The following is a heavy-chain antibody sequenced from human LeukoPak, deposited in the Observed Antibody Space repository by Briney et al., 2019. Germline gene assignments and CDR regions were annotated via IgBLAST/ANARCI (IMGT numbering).Heavy chain of an antibody. CDR1: GFTFSSYG. J-gene: IGHJ4*02. CDR3: AKDWVHGDADY. D-gene: IGHD4-17*01. V-gene: IGHV3-33*06. CDR2: IWYDGSNK. Sequence: GGSLRLSCAASGFTFSSYGMHWVRQAPGKGLEWVAVIWYDGSNKYYADSVKGRFTISRDNSKNTLYLQMNSLRAEDTAVYYCAKDWVHGDADYWGQGTLVAVSS.